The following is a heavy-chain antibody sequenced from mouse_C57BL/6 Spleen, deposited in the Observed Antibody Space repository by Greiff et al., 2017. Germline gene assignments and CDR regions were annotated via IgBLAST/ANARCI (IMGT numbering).Heavy chain of an antibody. J-gene: IGHJ4*01. Sequence: EVKLVESGGGLVKPGGSLKLSCAASGFTFSSYAMSWVRQTPEKRLEWVATISDGGSYTYYPDNVKGRFTISRDNAKNNLYLQMSHLKSEDTAMYYCAREGTGDYAMDHWGQGTSVTVSS. CDR1: GFTFSSYA. D-gene: IGHD4-1*01. V-gene: IGHV5-4*01. CDR3: AREGTGDYAMDH. CDR2: ISDGGSYT.